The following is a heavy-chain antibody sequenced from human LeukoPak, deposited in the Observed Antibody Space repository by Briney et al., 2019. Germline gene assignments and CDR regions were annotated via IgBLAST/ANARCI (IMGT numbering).Heavy chain of an antibody. J-gene: IGHJ4*02. D-gene: IGHD3-22*01. CDR3: AKSPGYYDSSGLPW. CDR1: GYTFTSYY. Sequence: ASVNVSFKASGYTFTSYYIHWVRQAPGQGLEWMGIINPSGGSTNYAQKFQGRVTMTRDTSTSTAYMELSSLRSEDTAVYYCAKSPGYYDSSGLPWWGQGTLVTVSS. CDR2: INPSGGST. V-gene: IGHV1-46*01.